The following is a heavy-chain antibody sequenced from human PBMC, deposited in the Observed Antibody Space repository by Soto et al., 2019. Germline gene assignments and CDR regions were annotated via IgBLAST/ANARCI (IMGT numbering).Heavy chain of an antibody. V-gene: IGHV3-15*07. J-gene: IGHJ4*01. Sequence: GGSLRLSCAASGFTFNNAWINWVRQAPGKGLEWVGRIKSKTDGGTPDYAAPVKGRFAISRDDSKNMMCLQMNSLKTEDTGIYYCTTDSYSSIIVVRFDYWGHGTLVTVSS. D-gene: IGHD3-22*01. CDR1: GFTFNNAW. CDR3: TTDSYSSIIVVRFDY. CDR2: IKSKTDGGTP.